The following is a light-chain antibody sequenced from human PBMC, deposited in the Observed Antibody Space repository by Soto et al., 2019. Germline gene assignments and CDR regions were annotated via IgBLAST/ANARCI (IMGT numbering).Light chain of an antibody. V-gene: IGKV1-5*01. CDR2: GTS. CDR1: QSMSHW. CDR3: QQYNGYSRA. Sequence: DIQMTQSPSALSASVGDRVTITCRASQSMSHWLAWYQQKPGRAPKLLIYGTSTLQSGVPSRFSGSGSGTEFTLTITSLQPDDFATYYCQQYNGYSRAFGQGTKVEVK. J-gene: IGKJ1*01.